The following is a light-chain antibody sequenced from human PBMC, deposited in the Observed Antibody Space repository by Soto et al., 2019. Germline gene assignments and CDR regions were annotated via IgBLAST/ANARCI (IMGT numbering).Light chain of an antibody. CDR3: QHYGSSPCT. V-gene: IGKV3-20*01. Sequence: EIVLTQSPGTLSLSPGERATLSRRASQSVSSSYLAWYQQKPGQAPRLLIYGASSRATGIPDRFSGSGSGTDFTLTISRLEPEDFAVYYCQHYGSSPCTFGQGTKV. CDR2: GAS. CDR1: QSVSSSY. J-gene: IGKJ1*01.